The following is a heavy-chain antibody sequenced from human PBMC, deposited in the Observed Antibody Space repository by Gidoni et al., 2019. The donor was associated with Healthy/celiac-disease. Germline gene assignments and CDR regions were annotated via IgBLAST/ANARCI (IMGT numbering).Heavy chain of an antibody. J-gene: IGHJ4*02. CDR2: IYTSGST. Sequence: QVQLQESGPGLVKPSQTLSLPCTVSGGSISSGSYYWSWIRQPAGKGLEWIGRIYTSGSTNYNPSLKSRVTISVDTSKNQFSLKLSSVTAADTAVYYCARERWAYCGGDCPTLDYWGQGTLVTVSS. CDR1: GGSISSGSYY. CDR3: ARERWAYCGGDCPTLDY. V-gene: IGHV4-61*02. D-gene: IGHD2-21*02.